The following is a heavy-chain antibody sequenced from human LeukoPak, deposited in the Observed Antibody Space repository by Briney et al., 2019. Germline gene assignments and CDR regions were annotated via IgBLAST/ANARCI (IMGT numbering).Heavy chain of an antibody. Sequence: GGSLRLPRAASGFTFSSYWMHWVRQAPGKGLVWVSRINSDGSSTSYADSVKGRFTISRDNAKNTLYLQMNSLRAEDTAVYYCARQDAGTVTTFYLFDYWGQGTLVTVSS. V-gene: IGHV3-74*01. D-gene: IGHD4-17*01. CDR2: INSDGSST. J-gene: IGHJ4*02. CDR3: ARQDAGTVTTFYLFDY. CDR1: GFTFSSYW.